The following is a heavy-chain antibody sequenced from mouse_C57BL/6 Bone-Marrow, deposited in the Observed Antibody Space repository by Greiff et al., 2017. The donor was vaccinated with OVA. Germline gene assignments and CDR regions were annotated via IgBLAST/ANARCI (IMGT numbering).Heavy chain of an antibody. CDR2: IRSKSSNYAT. Sequence: EVMLVESGGGLVQPKGSLKLSCAASGFTFNTYAMHWVRQAPGKGLEWVARIRSKSSNYATYYADSVKDRFTISRDDSQSMLYLQMNNLKTEDTAMYYGVREASNYELYAMDYWGQGTSVTVSS. CDR3: VREASNYELYAMDY. D-gene: IGHD2-5*01. CDR1: GFTFNTYA. V-gene: IGHV10-3*01. J-gene: IGHJ4*01.